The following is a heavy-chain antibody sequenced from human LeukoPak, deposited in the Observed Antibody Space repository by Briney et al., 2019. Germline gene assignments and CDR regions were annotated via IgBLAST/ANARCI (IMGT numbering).Heavy chain of an antibody. Sequence: ASVKVSCKASGGTFSSYAISWVRQAPGQGLEWMGRIIPILGIANYAQKFQGRVTITADKSTSTAYMELSSLRSEDTAVYYCASGVMVRGVRGYYGMDVWGQGTTVTVSS. J-gene: IGHJ6*02. D-gene: IGHD3-10*01. V-gene: IGHV1-69*04. CDR1: GGTFSSYA. CDR2: IIPILGIA. CDR3: ASGVMVRGVRGYYGMDV.